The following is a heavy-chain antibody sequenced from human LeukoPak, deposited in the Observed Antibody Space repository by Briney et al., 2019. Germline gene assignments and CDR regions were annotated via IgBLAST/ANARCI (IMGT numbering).Heavy chain of an antibody. Sequence: GASLKVSCKASGYTFTGYYMHCVRHAPGQALEWMGIINSSGGTTSYAQKFQGRVTMTRDTSTSTVYMELSSLRSEDTAVYYCARGGWYYFDYWGQGTLVTVSS. CDR3: ARGGWYYFDY. CDR1: GYTFTGYY. D-gene: IGHD6-19*01. V-gene: IGHV1-46*01. CDR2: INSSGGTT. J-gene: IGHJ4*02.